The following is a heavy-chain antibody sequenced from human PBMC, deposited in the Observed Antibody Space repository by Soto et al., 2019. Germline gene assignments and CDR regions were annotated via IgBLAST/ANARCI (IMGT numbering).Heavy chain of an antibody. Sequence: PSETLSLTCAVYGGSFIGHSWTWIRHAPGKGLEWIGDINHSGRVNYSPSLKSRVTISLDTSKNQFSLTLSAVTAADTAMYYCSTRAYDTNGYYRFDPWGQGTLVTVSS. CDR1: GGSFIGHS. CDR2: INHSGRV. V-gene: IGHV4-34*01. D-gene: IGHD3-22*01. J-gene: IGHJ5*01. CDR3: STRAYDTNGYYRFDP.